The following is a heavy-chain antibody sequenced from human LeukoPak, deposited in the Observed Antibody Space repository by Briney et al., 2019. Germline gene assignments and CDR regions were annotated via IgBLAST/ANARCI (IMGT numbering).Heavy chain of an antibody. CDR3: ARVPYYYDSSGQYYFDY. J-gene: IGHJ4*02. D-gene: IGHD3-22*01. CDR1: GYTFTGYY. V-gene: IGHV1-2*02. CDR2: FNPNGGGT. Sequence: GASVKVSCKASGYTFTGYYMHWVRQAPGQGLEWMGWFNPNGGGTNYAQKFQGRVTMTRDTSISTAYMELSRLRSDDTAVYYCARVPYYYDSSGQYYFDYWGQGTLVTVSS.